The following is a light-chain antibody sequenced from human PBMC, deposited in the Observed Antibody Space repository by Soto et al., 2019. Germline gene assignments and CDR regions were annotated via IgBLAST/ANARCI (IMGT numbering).Light chain of an antibody. J-gene: IGLJ2*01. V-gene: IGLV1-51*01. CDR2: DNN. CDR1: SSNIGNDY. Sequence: QSVLTQPPSVSAAPGQKVTISCSGSSSNIGNDYVSWYQQLPGTAPKLLIYDNNKRPSGIPDRFSGSKSGTSATLGITGLQTGDEAEYFCVTWDSSLSALVFGGGTKLTVL. CDR3: VTWDSSLSALV.